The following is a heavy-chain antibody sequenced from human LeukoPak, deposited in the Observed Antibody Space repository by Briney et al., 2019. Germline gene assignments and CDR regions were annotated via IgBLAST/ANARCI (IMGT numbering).Heavy chain of an antibody. CDR3: ARRAAPLDP. J-gene: IGHJ5*02. CDR1: GASISRYY. CDR2: FHHSGNT. Sequence: SETLSLTCSVSGASISRYYWSWIRQPPGKGLEWIGYFHHSGNTNYSPSLSSRITMSVDTSKNQFSLRLNSVTAADTAIYYCARRAAPLDPWGQGPLVTVSS. V-gene: IGHV4-59*12. D-gene: IGHD6-13*01.